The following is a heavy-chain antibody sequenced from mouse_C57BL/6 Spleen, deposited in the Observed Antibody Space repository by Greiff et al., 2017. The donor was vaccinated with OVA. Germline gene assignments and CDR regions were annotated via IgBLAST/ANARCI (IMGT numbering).Heavy chain of an antibody. J-gene: IGHJ2*01. D-gene: IGHD4-1*01. CDR1: GYSITSYY. Sequence: DVKLQESGPGLAKPSQTLSLTCSVTGYSITSYYWNWIRKFPGNKLEYMGDISYSGSTYYNPSLKSRISITRDTSKNQYYLQLNSVTTEDTATYYCARCWDGGYFDYWGQGTTLTVSS. V-gene: IGHV3-8*01. CDR2: ISYSGST. CDR3: ARCWDGGYFDY.